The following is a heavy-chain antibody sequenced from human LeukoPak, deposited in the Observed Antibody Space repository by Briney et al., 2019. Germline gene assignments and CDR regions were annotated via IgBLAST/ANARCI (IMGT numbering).Heavy chain of an antibody. CDR3: ARVVDNWNVAVFDY. CDR1: GYSISTGYY. D-gene: IGHD1-20*01. V-gene: IGHV4-61*01. CDR2: IYDSGNT. Sequence: PSETLSLTCTVSGYSISTGYYWDWIRQPPGKGLEWIGYIYDSGNTNYNPSLESRVTISIHTSKNQFSLKLSSVTAADTAVYYCARVVDNWNVAVFDYWGQGTLVTVSS. J-gene: IGHJ4*02.